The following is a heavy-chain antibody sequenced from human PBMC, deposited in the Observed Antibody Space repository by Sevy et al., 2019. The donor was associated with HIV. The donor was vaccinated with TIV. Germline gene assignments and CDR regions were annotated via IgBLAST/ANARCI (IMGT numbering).Heavy chain of an antibody. D-gene: IGHD3-10*02. V-gene: IGHV3-33*01. Sequence: GGSLRLSCAASGFTFSDFGMQWVRQAPGKGLQWVAVIWNDGSNKYYADSVKGRFTTSRDNSSNTRCLQMNSLRAEDTAVYYCARDVRGEGIRPGDLDYWGQGTLVTVSS. J-gene: IGHJ4*02. CDR1: GFTFSDFG. CDR2: IWNDGSNK. CDR3: ARDVRGEGIRPGDLDY.